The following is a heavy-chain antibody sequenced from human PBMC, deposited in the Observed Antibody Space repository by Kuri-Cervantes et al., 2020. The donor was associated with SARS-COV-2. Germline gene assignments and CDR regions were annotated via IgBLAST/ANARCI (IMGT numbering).Heavy chain of an antibody. CDR3: AKKGVGSSTSTVYYYYYMDV. CDR1: GFTFSSYA. Sequence: GGSLRLSCAASGFTFSSYAMSWVRQAPGKGLEYVSAISSNGGSTYYANSVKGRFTISRDNSKNTLYLQMNSLRAEDTAVYYCAKKGVGSSTSTVYYYYYMDVWGKGTTVTVSS. J-gene: IGHJ6*03. CDR2: ISSNGGST. V-gene: IGHV3-64*01. D-gene: IGHD2-2*01.